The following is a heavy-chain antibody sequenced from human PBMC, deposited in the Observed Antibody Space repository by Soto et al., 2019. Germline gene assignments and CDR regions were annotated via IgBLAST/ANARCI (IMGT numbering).Heavy chain of an antibody. J-gene: IGHJ6*02. CDR2: ISYDGSNK. CDR3: ARDRQIFGVVIPYHLAMDV. Sequence: GGSLRLSCAASGFTFSSYAMSWVRQAPGKGLEWVAVISYDGSNKYYTDSVKGRFTISRDNSKNTLYLQMNSLRAEDTAVYYCARDRQIFGVVIPYHLAMDVWGQGTTVTVSS. V-gene: IGHV3-30-3*01. D-gene: IGHD3-3*01. CDR1: GFTFSSYA.